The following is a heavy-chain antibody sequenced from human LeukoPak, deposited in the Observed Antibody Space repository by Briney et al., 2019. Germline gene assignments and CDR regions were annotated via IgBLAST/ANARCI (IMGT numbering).Heavy chain of an antibody. CDR3: ARAGLYSGYDLGVDV. CDR1: GFTFSSYS. V-gene: IGHV3-21*01. D-gene: IGHD5-12*01. Sequence: GGSLRLSCAASGFTFSSYSMNWVRQAPGKGLEWVSSISSSSSYIYYADSVKGRFTISRDNAKNSLYLQMNSLRAEDTAVYYCARAGLYSGYDLGVDVWGKGTTVTVSS. CDR2: ISSSSSYI. J-gene: IGHJ6*04.